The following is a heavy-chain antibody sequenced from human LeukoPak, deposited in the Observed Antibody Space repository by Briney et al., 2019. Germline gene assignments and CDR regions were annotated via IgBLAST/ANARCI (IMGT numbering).Heavy chain of an antibody. D-gene: IGHD2-2*03. CDR3: ASGYCGSTDCRMDY. CDR1: GFTFSSYG. J-gene: IGHJ4*02. Sequence: GGSLRLSCAASGFTFSSYGMNWVRQAPGKGLEWVSAISRSGGSTYYADSVKGRFTISRDNSKNTLYLQMSSLRAEDTAVYYCASGYCGSTDCRMDYWGQVTLVA. V-gene: IGHV3-23*01. CDR2: ISRSGGST.